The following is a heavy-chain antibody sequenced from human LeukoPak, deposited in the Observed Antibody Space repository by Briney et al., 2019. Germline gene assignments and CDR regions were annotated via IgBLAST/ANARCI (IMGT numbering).Heavy chain of an antibody. D-gene: IGHD3-22*01. J-gene: IGHJ5*02. Sequence: SETLSLTCTVSGYSISSGYYWGWIRQPPGKGLEWIGSIYHSGSTYYNPSLKSRVTISVDRSKNQFSLKLSSVTAADTAVYYCARLYYYDSSGYLNWFDPWGQGTLVTVSS. CDR1: GYSISSGYY. CDR3: ARLYYYDSSGYLNWFDP. CDR2: IYHSGST. V-gene: IGHV4-38-2*02.